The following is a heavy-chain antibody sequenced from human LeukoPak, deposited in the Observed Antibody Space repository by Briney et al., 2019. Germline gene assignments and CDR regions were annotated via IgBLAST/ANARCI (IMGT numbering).Heavy chain of an antibody. V-gene: IGHV3-23*01. D-gene: IGHD3-16*01. CDR2: ISGSGGTT. Sequence: GGSLRLSCAASGFTFSNNGMSWVRQAPGKGLEWVSGISGSGGTTYYADSVKGRFTISSNNSKNTLYLQMSSLRAEDTAVYFCAKGGIYNWFDPWGQGTLVTVSS. CDR1: GFTFSNNG. J-gene: IGHJ5*02. CDR3: AKGGIYNWFDP.